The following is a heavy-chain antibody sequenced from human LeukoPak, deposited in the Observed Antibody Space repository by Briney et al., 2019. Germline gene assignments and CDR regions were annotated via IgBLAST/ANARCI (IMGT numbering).Heavy chain of an antibody. CDR3: ARVGLDLAGAMIVVASYYFDY. CDR1: GYTFTGYY. Sequence: ASVKVSCKASGYTFTGYYMHWLRQAPGQGLEWMGWISAYNGNTNCAQKLQGRVTMTTDTSTSTAYMELRSLRSDDTAVYYCARVGLDLAGAMIVVASYYFDYWGQGTLVTVSS. V-gene: IGHV1-18*04. D-gene: IGHD3-22*01. J-gene: IGHJ4*02. CDR2: ISAYNGNT.